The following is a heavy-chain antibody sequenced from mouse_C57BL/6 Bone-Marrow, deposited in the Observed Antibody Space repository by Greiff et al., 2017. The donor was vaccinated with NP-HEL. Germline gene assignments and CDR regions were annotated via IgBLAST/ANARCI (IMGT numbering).Heavy chain of an antibody. CDR1: GYTFTSYT. Sequence: VQVVESGAELARPGASVKMSCKASGYTFTSYTMHWVKQRPGQGLEWIGYINPSSGYTKYNQKFKDKATLTADKSSSTAYMQLSSLTSEDSAVYYCARDAWFAYWGQGTLVTVSA. V-gene: IGHV1-4*01. CDR2: INPSSGYT. CDR3: ARDAWFAY. J-gene: IGHJ3*01.